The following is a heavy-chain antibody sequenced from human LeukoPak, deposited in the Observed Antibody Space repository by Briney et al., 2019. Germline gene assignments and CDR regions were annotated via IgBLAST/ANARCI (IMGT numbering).Heavy chain of an antibody. Sequence: GGSLRLSCAASGFTFSSYGMHWVRQAPGKGLEWVAVISYDGSNKYYADSVKGRFTISRDNSKNTLYLQMNSLRAEDTAVYYCARSPPRASSGWYGYHYYYYMDVWGKGTTVTISS. CDR1: GFTFSSYG. CDR3: ARSPPRASSGWYGYHYYYYMDV. J-gene: IGHJ6*03. D-gene: IGHD6-19*01. V-gene: IGHV3-30*03. CDR2: ISYDGSNK.